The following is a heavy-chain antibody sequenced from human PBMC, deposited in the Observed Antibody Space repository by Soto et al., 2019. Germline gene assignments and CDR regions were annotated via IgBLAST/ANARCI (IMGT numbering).Heavy chain of an antibody. D-gene: IGHD3-10*01. Sequence: TLSLTCTVSTDSSSFTNSYWGWIRQPPGKGLQWIGSSSYNGGTFYNPSLKGRVVISFDTSKKQSSLQVTSVTAADTAVYFCARHRIEVVWRGFDFWSQGSPVTVSS. V-gene: IGHV4-39*01. J-gene: IGHJ4*02. CDR3: ARHRIEVVWRGFDF. CDR1: TDSSSFTNSY. CDR2: SSYNGGT.